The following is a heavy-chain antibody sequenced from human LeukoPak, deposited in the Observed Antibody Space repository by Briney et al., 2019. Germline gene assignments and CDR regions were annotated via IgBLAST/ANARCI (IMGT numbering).Heavy chain of an antibody. CDR3: ARPSGRYSSSDGRY. Sequence: PGGSLRLSCAASGFTFSSYSMNWVRQAPGKGLEWVSSISSSSSYIYYADSVRGRFTISRDNAKNSLYLQMNSLRAEDTAVYYCARPSGRYSSSDGRYWGQGTLVTVSS. J-gene: IGHJ4*02. V-gene: IGHV3-21*01. CDR2: ISSSSSYI. CDR1: GFTFSSYS. D-gene: IGHD6-13*01.